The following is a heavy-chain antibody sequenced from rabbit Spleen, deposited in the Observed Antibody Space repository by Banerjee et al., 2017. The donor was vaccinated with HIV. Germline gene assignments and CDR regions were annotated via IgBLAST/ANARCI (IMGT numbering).Heavy chain of an antibody. CDR3: ARSGYSSDSDDFYAPFDF. Sequence: QSLEESGGDLVKTGASLTLTCTASGFSFSSSDYMCWVRQAPGKGLEWIACIDSGSSGFTYYASWAKGRFTISKTSSTTVTLQMTRLTAADTATYFCARSGYSSDSDDFYAPFDFWGPGTLVTVS. CDR1: GFSFSSSDY. V-gene: IGHV1S40*01. CDR2: IDSGSSGFT. D-gene: IGHD7-1*01. J-gene: IGHJ6*01.